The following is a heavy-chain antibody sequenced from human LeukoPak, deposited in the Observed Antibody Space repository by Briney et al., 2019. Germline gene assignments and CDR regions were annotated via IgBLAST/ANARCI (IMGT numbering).Heavy chain of an antibody. CDR2: IKQDGSEK. D-gene: IGHD2-2*01. V-gene: IGHV3-7*01. Sequence: GGSLRLSCAVSGFTFSSYWMSWVRQAPGKGLEWVANIKQDGSEKNYVDSVKGRFTISRDNAKNSLYLQMNSLRVDDTAVYYCTRMGSSSSSYWGQGTLVTVSS. CDR3: TRMGSSSSSY. CDR1: GFTFSSYW. J-gene: IGHJ4*02.